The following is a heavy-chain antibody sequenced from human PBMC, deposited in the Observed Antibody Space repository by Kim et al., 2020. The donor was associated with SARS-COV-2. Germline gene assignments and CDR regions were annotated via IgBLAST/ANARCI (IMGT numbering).Heavy chain of an antibody. Sequence: GGSLRLSCAASGFTVSSDDMSWVRQAPGKGLEWVSIIHRDGGAFYADSVKGRFTISRHNSRNMVDLQMNSLRAEDTAVYYCARETQATEDWGQGTLVTVSS. CDR1: GFTVSSDD. CDR2: IHRDGGA. V-gene: IGHV3-53*04. D-gene: IGHD1-1*01. J-gene: IGHJ4*02. CDR3: ARETQATED.